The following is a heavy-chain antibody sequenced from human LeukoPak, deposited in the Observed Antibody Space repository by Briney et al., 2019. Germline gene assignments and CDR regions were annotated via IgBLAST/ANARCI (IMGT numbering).Heavy chain of an antibody. CDR2: IYYTGST. D-gene: IGHD7-27*01. Sequence: SETLSLTCTISGGSVSDYYWSWIRQSPGKGLEWIGYIYYTGSTTYNPSLKSRVTISADTSKNQFSLKLSSVTAADTAVYYCASRKLGNNYWGQGTLVTVSS. CDR1: GGSVSDYY. J-gene: IGHJ4*02. V-gene: IGHV4-59*02. CDR3: ASRKLGNNY.